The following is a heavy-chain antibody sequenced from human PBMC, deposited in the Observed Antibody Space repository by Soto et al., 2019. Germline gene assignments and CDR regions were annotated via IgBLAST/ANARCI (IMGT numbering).Heavy chain of an antibody. CDR1: GFTFSDYY. D-gene: IGHD6-13*01. V-gene: IGHV3-11*03. CDR2: ISSSSSYT. Sequence: PGGSLRLSCAASGFTFSDYYMSWIRQAPGKGLEWVSYISSSSSYTNYADSVKGRFTISRDNAKNSLYLQTNSLRAEDTAVYYCARIAAPPVAPETDIWGQGTMVTVSS. J-gene: IGHJ3*02. CDR3: ARIAAPPVAPETDI.